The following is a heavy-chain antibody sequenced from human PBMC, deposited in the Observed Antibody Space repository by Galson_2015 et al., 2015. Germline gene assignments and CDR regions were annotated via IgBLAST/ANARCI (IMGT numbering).Heavy chain of an antibody. CDR3: ARDADSSVIPLL. D-gene: IGHD2-21*01. CDR2: FNPSGGST. V-gene: IGHV1-46*01. J-gene: IGHJ4*02. Sequence: SVKVSCKASGYSLSSYHMHWVRQAPGQGLEWMGIFNPSGGSTKHSQNFQGRVTMTRDTSTSTVYMELSSLRSEDTAVYYCARDADSSVIPLLRGQGTPGTVSS. CDR1: GYSLSSYH.